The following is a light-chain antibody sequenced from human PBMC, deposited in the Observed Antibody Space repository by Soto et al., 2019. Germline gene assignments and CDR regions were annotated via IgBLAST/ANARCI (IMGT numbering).Light chain of an antibody. J-gene: IGLJ2*01. CDR2: DDS. V-gene: IGLV3-21*02. CDR1: NIGSKS. CDR3: HVWYISGEQVV. Sequence: SYELTQPPSVSVAPGQTATVTCGADNIGSKSVHWYQKKPGQAPLLVVFDDSDRPPGIPARFSAFNSGNTATLTINRVEDGDEADYYCHVWYISGEQVVFGGGTKLTVL.